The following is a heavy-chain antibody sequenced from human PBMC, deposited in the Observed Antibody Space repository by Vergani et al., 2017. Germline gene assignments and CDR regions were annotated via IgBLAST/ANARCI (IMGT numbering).Heavy chain of an antibody. D-gene: IGHD6-13*01. CDR2: ISSSSSTI. J-gene: IGHJ4*02. CDR3: ASDSSSWYYFDY. CDR1: GFTFSSYS. Sequence: EVQLVESGGGLVQPGGSLRLSCAASGFTFSSYSMNWVRQAPGKGLEWVSYISSSSSTIYYADSVKGRFTISRDNSKNTLYLQMNSLRAEDTAVYYCASDSSSWYYFDYWGQGTLVTVSS. V-gene: IGHV3-48*01.